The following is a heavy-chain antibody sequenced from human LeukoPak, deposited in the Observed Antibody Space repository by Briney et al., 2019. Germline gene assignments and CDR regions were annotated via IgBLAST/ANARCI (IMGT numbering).Heavy chain of an antibody. CDR1: GFTFSSYA. CDR3: AREFYDSSGYNYLDS. D-gene: IGHD3-22*01. CDR2: TSYDGSNK. Sequence: GRSLRLSCAASGFTFSSYAMHWVRQPPGKGLEWVAVTSYDGSNKYYADSVKGRFTVSRDNFKNTLNLQMNSLRAEDTAVYYCAREFYDSSGYNYLDSWGQGTLVTVSS. J-gene: IGHJ4*02. V-gene: IGHV3-30-3*01.